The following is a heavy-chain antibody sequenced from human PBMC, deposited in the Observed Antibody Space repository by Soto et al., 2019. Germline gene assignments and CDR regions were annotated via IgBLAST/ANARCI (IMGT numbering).Heavy chain of an antibody. J-gene: IGHJ4*02. CDR1: GYIVSNYW. CDR2: IHGGDSPT. Sequence: PGESLKISCNGSGYIVSNYWIGWVRQMPGKGLEWMGIIHGGDSPTRYSPSFEGQVTISTDKSISTAYLQWSSLKASDTAMYYCARRGTYSSGWDYWGQGTLVTV. D-gene: IGHD6-19*01. V-gene: IGHV5-51*01. CDR3: ARRGTYSSGWDY.